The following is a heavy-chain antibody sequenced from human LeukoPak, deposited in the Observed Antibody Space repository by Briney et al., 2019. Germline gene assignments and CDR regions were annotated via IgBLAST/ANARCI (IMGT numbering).Heavy chain of an antibody. CDR1: GITLSNYG. CDR3: AKRGVVIRVILVGFHKEAYYFDT. D-gene: IGHD3-22*01. J-gene: IGHJ4*02. Sequence: GGSLRLSCAVSGITLSNYGMSWVRQAPGKGLEWVAGISGSGGSANYADSVKGRFTISRDNPKHTLYLQMNSLRAEDTAVYFCAKRGVVIRVILVGFHKEAYYFDTWGQGALVTVSS. V-gene: IGHV3-23*01. CDR2: ISGSGGSA.